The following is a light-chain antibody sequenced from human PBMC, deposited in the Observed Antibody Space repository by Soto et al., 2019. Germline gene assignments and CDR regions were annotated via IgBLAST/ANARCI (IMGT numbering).Light chain of an antibody. V-gene: IGKV3-20*01. CDR1: QSVSSNY. CDR3: QQYDTSPRT. CDR2: GAS. Sequence: EIVLTQSPGTLSLSPGERATLSCRASQSVSSNYLAWYQQQRGQAPRLLIYGASSRATGIPTTFSGSGSGTDFTLTISRLEPEDFAVYYCQQYDTSPRTFGQGTKVEI. J-gene: IGKJ1*01.